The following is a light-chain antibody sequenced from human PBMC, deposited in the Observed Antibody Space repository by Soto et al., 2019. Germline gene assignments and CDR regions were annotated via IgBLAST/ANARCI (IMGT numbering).Light chain of an antibody. CDR3: QQLNSYPVS. CDR1: QGMSSY. J-gene: IGKJ4*01. V-gene: IGKV1-9*01. Sequence: DFQLTQSPSFLSASVGDRVTITCRASQGMSSYLAWYQQKPGKAPKLLSYAASTLQSGVPSRFSGSGSGTEFTLTISSLPPEDFATYYCQQLNSYPVSFGGGTKVEIK. CDR2: AAS.